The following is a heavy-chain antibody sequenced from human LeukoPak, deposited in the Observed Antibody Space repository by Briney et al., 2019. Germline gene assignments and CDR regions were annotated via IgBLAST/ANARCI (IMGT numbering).Heavy chain of an antibody. V-gene: IGHV3-9*01. CDR2: ISWNSGSI. Sequence: PGGSLRLSCAASGFTFDDYAMHWVRQAPGKGLEWVSGISWNSGSIGYADSVKGRFTISRDNAKNSLYLQMNSLRAEDTALYYCAKDIGLRYFDWLWNGMDVWGQGTTVTVSS. CDR3: AKDIGLRYFDWLWNGMDV. CDR1: GFTFDDYA. D-gene: IGHD3-9*01. J-gene: IGHJ6*02.